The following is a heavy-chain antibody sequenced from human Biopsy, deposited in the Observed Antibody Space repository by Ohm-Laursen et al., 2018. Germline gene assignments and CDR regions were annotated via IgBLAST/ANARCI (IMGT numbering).Heavy chain of an antibody. CDR1: DYTFYSYG. Sequence: SVKVSCKASDYTFYSYGITWVRRAPGQGFEWMGWITADEKNSAPKFQGRVTMTTDMSTSTAYMELRGLKSDDTAVYYCARVFGGAYYSYAFDIWGQGTLVIVSS. V-gene: IGHV1-18*04. CDR3: ARVFGGAYYSYAFDI. J-gene: IGHJ3*02. CDR2: ITADEK. D-gene: IGHD1-26*01.